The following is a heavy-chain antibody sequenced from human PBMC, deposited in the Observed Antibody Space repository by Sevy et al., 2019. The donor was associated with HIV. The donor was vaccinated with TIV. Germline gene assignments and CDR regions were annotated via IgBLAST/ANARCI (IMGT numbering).Heavy chain of an antibody. CDR3: ARDCNSASCLWGLDV. V-gene: IGHV3-23*01. D-gene: IGHD2-2*01. J-gene: IGHJ6*02. Sequence: GGSLRLSCAASGFGFSSHAMSWVRQAPGKGLEWVSAIRSTGDSTYYADSVKGRFTISRDNSKNTVYVEMTSLRADDTALYYCARDCNSASCLWGLDVWGQGTTVTVSS. CDR1: GFGFSSHA. CDR2: IRSTGDST.